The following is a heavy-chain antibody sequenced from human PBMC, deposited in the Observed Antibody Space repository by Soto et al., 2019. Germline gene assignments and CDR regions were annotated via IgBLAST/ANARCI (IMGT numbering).Heavy chain of an antibody. CDR2: ISGSGGST. CDR1: GFTFSSYA. V-gene: IGHV3-23*01. D-gene: IGHD3-22*01. CDR3: AKTLDPPYYYDSSGYYLIDY. Sequence: GGSLRLSCAASGFTFSSYAMSWVRQAPGKGLEWVSAISGSGGSTYYADSVKGRFPISRDNSKNTLYLQMNSLRAEDTAVYYCAKTLDPPYYYDSSGYYLIDYWGQGTLVTVSS. J-gene: IGHJ4*02.